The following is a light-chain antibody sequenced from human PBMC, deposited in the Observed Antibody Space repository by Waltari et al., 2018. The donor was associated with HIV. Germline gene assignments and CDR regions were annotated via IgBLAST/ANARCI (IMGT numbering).Light chain of an antibody. V-gene: IGKV1-5*03. J-gene: IGKJ2*01. CDR3: QQYNSYPYT. CDR2: KAS. CDR1: QSFSSC. Sequence: DIQMTQSPSTLSASVGDRVTITCRASQSFSSCLAWYQQKPGKAPKLLIYKASSLESGVPSRFSGSGSGTEFTLTISSLQPDDFATYYCQQYNSYPYTFGQGTKLEIK.